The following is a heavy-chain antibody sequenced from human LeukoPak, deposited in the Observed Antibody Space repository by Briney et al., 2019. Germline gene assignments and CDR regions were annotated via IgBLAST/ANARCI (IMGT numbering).Heavy chain of an antibody. J-gene: IGHJ4*02. CDR2: ISWNSGSI. V-gene: IGHV3-9*01. CDR3: ARLREIPVFGVVTKSTSYFDY. CDR1: GFTFDDYA. D-gene: IGHD3-3*01. Sequence: GGSLRLSCAASGFTFDDYAMHWVRQAPGKGLEWVSGISWNSGSIGYADSVKGRFTISRDNAKNSLYLQMDSLRAEDTAVYYCARLREIPVFGVVTKSTSYFDYWGQGTLVTVSS.